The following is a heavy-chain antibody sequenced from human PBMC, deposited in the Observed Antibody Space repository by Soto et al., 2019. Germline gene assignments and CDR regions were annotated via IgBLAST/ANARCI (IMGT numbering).Heavy chain of an antibody. V-gene: IGHV3-53*01. CDR3: ARGGQVRGGMAV. CDR2: MYSGGST. CDR1: GFTVISTY. Sequence: EVQLVESGGGLIQPGGSLRLSCAASGFTVISTYMSWVRQAPGKGLEWVSFMYSGGSTYYADSVKVRFTISRDTSKNTLYLQMNSLRVEDTGVYYCARGGQVRGGMAVWGQGTTVTVSS. J-gene: IGHJ6*02.